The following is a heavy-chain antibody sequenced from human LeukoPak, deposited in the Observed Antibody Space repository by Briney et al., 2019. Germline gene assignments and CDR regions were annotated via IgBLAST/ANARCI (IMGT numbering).Heavy chain of an antibody. D-gene: IGHD5-18*01. CDR3: ARAPIPAAMFSGGYSYGKTGDQEYYFDY. J-gene: IGHJ4*02. CDR2: ISSSASTI. Sequence: PGGSLRLSCAASGFTFSSYEIDWVRQAPGKGLEWVSYISSSASTIYYADSVKGRFTISRHNSKNTLYLQMNSLRAEDTAVYYCARAPIPAAMFSGGYSYGKTGDQEYYFDYWGQGTLVTVSS. V-gene: IGHV3-48*03. CDR1: GFTFSSYE.